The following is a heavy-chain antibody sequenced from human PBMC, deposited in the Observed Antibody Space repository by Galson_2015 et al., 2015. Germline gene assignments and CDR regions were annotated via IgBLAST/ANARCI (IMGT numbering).Heavy chain of an antibody. V-gene: IGHV3-48*02. D-gene: IGHD3-22*01. CDR1: GFTFSSYS. Sequence: SLRLSCAASGFTFSSYSMNWVCQAPGKGLEWVSYISSSSSTIYYADSVKGRFTISRDNAKNSLYLQMNSLRDEDTAVYYCSLLGYDSSGWRFDYWGQGTLVTVSS. CDR3: SLLGYDSSGWRFDY. J-gene: IGHJ4*02. CDR2: ISSSSSTI.